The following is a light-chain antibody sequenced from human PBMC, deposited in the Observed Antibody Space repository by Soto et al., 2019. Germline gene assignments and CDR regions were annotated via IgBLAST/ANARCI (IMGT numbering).Light chain of an antibody. Sequence: DIQMTQSPSTLSASVGDRVTITCRASQSLNTWLAWYQQKPGKAPKLLIYKASSLESGVPSRFSGSGSGTEFTLTISSLQPDDFATYYCLQYASYWTFGVGTKVEIK. CDR2: KAS. CDR1: QSLNTW. CDR3: LQYASYWT. V-gene: IGKV1-5*03. J-gene: IGKJ4*02.